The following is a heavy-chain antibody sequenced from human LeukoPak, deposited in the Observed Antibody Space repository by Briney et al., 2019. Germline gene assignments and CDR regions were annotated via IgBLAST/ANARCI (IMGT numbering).Heavy chain of an antibody. CDR3: TRTYSSSSIDY. CDR1: GGSISTYY. Sequence: SETLSLTCTVSGGSISTYYWSWIRQPPGKGLEWLGYIFYTGSTNYNPSLKSRVTMSIDPSKNQFSLKLSSVTAADTAVYYCTRTYSSSSIDYWGQGALVTVS. D-gene: IGHD6-6*01. V-gene: IGHV4-59*01. J-gene: IGHJ4*02. CDR2: IFYTGST.